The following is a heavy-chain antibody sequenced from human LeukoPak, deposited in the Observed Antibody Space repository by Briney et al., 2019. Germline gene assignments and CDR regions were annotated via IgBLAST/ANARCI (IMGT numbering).Heavy chain of an antibody. CDR3: ARDFRTTPYGDLDPYGMDV. J-gene: IGHJ6*02. CDR2: IWYDGSNK. V-gene: IGHV3-33*01. CDR1: GFTFSSYG. Sequence: PGRSLRLSCAASGFTFSSYGMPWVRQAPGKGLEWVAVIWYDGSNKYYADSVKGRFTISRDNSKNTLYLQMNSLRAEDTAVYYCARDFRTTPYGDLDPYGMDVWGQGTTVTVSS. D-gene: IGHD4-17*01.